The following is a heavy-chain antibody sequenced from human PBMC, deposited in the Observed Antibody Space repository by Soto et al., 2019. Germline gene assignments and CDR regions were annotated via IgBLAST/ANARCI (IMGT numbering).Heavy chain of an antibody. J-gene: IGHJ4*02. D-gene: IGHD3-22*01. V-gene: IGHV4-30-2*01. CDR2: IYHSGST. CDR3: ARALGDSSGYYLWYFDY. CDR1: GGSISSGGYS. Sequence: QLQLQESGSGLVKPSQTLSLTCAVSGGSISSGGYSWSWIRQPPGKGLEWIGYIYHSGSTYYNPSLKSRVTISVDRSKNQFSLKLSSVTAADTAVYYCARALGDSSGYYLWYFDYWGQGTLVTVSS.